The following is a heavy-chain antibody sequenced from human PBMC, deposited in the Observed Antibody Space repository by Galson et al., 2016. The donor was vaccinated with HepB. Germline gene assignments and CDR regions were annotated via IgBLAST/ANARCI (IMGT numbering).Heavy chain of an antibody. CDR2: IYYSGST. CDR3: ARIRGWLGVYHFDY. J-gene: IGHJ4*02. D-gene: IGHD6-19*01. Sequence: TLSLTCTVSGGSISSSDFYWAWIRQPPGKGLEWIGYIYYSGSTYYNPSLKSRVNISVDTSKDQFSLKLSSVTAADTAVYYCARIRGWLGVYHFDYWGQGTLVTVSS. V-gene: IGHV4-31*03. CDR1: GGSISSSDFY.